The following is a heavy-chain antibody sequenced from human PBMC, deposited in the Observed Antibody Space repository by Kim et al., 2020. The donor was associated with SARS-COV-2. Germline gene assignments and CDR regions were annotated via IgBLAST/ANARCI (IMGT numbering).Heavy chain of an antibody. J-gene: IGHJ5*02. Sequence: ASVKVSCKASGYTFTSYGINWVRQAAGQGLEWMGWMNPNSGSAGYAQKFQGRVTMTRDTSISTAYIELSSLRSEYTAVYYCTRIIVGASVPWFDPWGQGTLVTLTS. D-gene: IGHD1-26*01. CDR1: GYTFTSYG. CDR3: TRIIVGASVPWFDP. CDR2: MNPNSGSA. V-gene: IGHV1-8*01.